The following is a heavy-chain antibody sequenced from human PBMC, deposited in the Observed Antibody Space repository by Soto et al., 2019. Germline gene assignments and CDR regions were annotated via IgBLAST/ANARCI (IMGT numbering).Heavy chain of an antibody. V-gene: IGHV4-39*01. CDR2: IYYSGST. D-gene: IGHD6-6*01. CDR3: ARHDSEAARPGYMEV. J-gene: IGHJ6*03. CDR1: GGSISSSSYY. Sequence: SETLSLTCTVSGGSISSSSYYWGWIRQPPGKGLEWIGSIYYSGSTYYNPSLKSRVTISVDTSKNQFSLKLSSVTAADTAVYYCARHDSEAARPGYMEVWGKGTTVTVSS.